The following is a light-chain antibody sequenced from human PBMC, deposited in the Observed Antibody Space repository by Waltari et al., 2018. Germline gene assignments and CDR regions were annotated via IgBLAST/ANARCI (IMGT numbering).Light chain of an antibody. J-gene: IGLJ2*01. V-gene: IGLV1-47*01. CDR2: RNN. Sequence: QSVLTQPPSASGTPGQRVTISCPGSSSHLGSNYVYWYQQLPGPAPKLLIYRNNQRPSGVPDRFSGSKSGTSASLAISGLRSEDEADYYCAAWDDSLSGVVFGGGTKLTVL. CDR1: SSHLGSNY. CDR3: AAWDDSLSGVV.